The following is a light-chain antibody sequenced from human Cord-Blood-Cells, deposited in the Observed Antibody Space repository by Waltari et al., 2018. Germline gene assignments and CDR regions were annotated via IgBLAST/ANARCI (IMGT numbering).Light chain of an antibody. CDR2: GKN. CDR3: NSRDSSGNHLV. J-gene: IGLJ3*02. CDR1: SLRSYY. V-gene: IGLV3-19*01. Sequence: SSELTQDPAVSVALGQPVRITCQGDSLRSYYASWYQQKPGPAPVLVIYGKNNRPSGIPDRFSGSSSGNTASLTITGAQAEDEADYYCNSRDSSGNHLVFGGGTKLTVL.